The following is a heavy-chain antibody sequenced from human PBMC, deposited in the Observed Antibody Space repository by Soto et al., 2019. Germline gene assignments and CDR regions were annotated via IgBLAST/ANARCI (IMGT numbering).Heavy chain of an antibody. D-gene: IGHD6-19*01. CDR3: ARDWYSSGWYWRTGFDY. V-gene: IGHV6-1*01. CDR1: GDSVSSNSAA. CDR2: TYYRSKWYN. J-gene: IGHJ4*02. Sequence: KQSQTLSLTCAISGDSVSSNSAAWNWIRQSPSRGLEWLGRTYYRSKWYNDYAVSVKSRITINPDTSKNQFSLQLNSVTPEETAVYYCARDWYSSGWYWRTGFDYWGQGTLVTVSS.